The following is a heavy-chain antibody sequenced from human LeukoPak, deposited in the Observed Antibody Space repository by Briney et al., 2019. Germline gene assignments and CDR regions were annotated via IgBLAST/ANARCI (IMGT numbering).Heavy chain of an antibody. D-gene: IGHD3-10*01. CDR1: GFTFSSYW. CDR2: IKQDGSEK. V-gene: IGHV3-7*03. J-gene: IGHJ4*02. CDR3: ARDRVTMVRGVNYYFDY. Sequence: GGSLRLSCAASGFTFSSYWMSWVRQAPGNGLEWLANIKQDGSEKYYVDSVKGRFTISRDNAKNSLYLQMNSLRAEDTAVYYCARDRVTMVRGVNYYFDYWGQGTLVTVSS.